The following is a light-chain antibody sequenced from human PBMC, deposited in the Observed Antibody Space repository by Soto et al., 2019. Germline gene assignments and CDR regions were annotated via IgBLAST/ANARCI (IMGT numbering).Light chain of an antibody. CDR1: ESVSRN. V-gene: IGKV3-15*01. CDR2: GAS. CDR3: QQYFRSPYT. Sequence: EVVMTQSPATLSVSPGERATLSCRASESVSRNLAWYQQKPGQAPRLLIYGASTRATGIPARFSGSGSGTDFTLTISRLEPEDFAVYYCQQYFRSPYTFGQGTK. J-gene: IGKJ2*01.